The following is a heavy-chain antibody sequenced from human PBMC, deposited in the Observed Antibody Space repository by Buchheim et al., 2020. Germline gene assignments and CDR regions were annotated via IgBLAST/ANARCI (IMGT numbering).Heavy chain of an antibody. CDR2: ISYDGSNK. CDR1: GFTFSSYA. Sequence: QVQLVESGGGVVQPGRSLRLSCAASGFTFSSYAMHWVRQAPGKGLEWVAVISYDGSNKYYADSVKGRFTISRDNSKNTLYLQMNSLRAEDTAVYYCARDQKSGGLWFGELLTKDYYYYGMDVWGQGTT. CDR3: ARDQKSGGLWFGELLTKDYYYYGMDV. V-gene: IGHV3-30-3*01. J-gene: IGHJ6*02. D-gene: IGHD3-10*01.